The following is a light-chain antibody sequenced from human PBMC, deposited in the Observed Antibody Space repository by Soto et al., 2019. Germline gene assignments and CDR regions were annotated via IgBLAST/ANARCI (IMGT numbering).Light chain of an antibody. CDR2: GAS. CDR3: QQYNNSPPET. J-gene: IGKJ1*01. Sequence: EIVMTQSPATLSVSPVERATLSWRASQSVSSNLAWYQQKPGQAPRLLIYGASTRATGIPARFSGSGSGTEFTLTISSLQSEDFAVYYCQQYNNSPPETFGQGTKVEIK. CDR1: QSVSSN. V-gene: IGKV3-15*01.